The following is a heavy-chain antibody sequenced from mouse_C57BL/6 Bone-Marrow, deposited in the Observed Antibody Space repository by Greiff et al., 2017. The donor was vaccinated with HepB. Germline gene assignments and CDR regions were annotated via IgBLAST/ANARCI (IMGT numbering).Heavy chain of an antibody. V-gene: IGHV1-61*01. CDR1: GYTFTSYW. J-gene: IGHJ2*01. D-gene: IGHD1-1*01. Sequence: VQLQQPGAELVRPGSSVKLSCKASGYTFTSYWMDWVKQRPGQGLEWIGNIYPSDSETHYNQKFKDKATLTVDKSSSTAYMQLSSLTSEDSAVYYCASHYGSSYVDYWGQGTTLTVSS. CDR2: IYPSDSET. CDR3: ASHYGSSYVDY.